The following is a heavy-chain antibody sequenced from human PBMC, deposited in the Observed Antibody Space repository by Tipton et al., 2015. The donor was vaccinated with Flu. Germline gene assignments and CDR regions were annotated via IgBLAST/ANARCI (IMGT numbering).Heavy chain of an antibody. D-gene: IGHD3-22*01. V-gene: IGHV3-49*04. CDR1: GFTLGDFA. CDR3: SRGAYYHDRDDFIWDFDY. J-gene: IGHJ4*02. CDR2: IRSRPYGGTT. Sequence: RSLRLSCTASGFTLGDFALSWVRQAPGKGLEWVGFIRSRPYGGTTQYAPSVAGRFTISRDDSKSIAYLQMDSLKTEDTAIYYCSRGAYYHDRDDFIWDFDYWGQGILVTVSS.